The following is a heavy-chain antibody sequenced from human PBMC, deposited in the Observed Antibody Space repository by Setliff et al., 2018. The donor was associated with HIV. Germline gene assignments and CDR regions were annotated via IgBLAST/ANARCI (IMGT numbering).Heavy chain of an antibody. V-gene: IGHV4-38-2*01. CDR3: ARHDCGGDCSINWFDP. Sequence: LSLTCAVSGYSIRDNFFGGWVRQPPGKGLEWIGSIFYTGTTYYNPSLKSRVTLSLDTSKNQFSLELTSVTAADTAVYYCARHDCGGDCSINWFDPWGQGTLVTVSS. D-gene: IGHD2-21*02. CDR2: IFYTGTT. CDR1: GYSIRDNFF. J-gene: IGHJ5*02.